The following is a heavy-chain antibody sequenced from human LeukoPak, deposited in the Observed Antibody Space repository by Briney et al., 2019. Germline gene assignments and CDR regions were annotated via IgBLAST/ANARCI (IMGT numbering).Heavy chain of an antibody. CDR3: AREGPGYYYYYMDV. Sequence: GGSLRLSCAASGFTFSSYSMNWVRQAPGKGLEWVSYISSSSSTIYYADSVKGRFTISRDNAKNSLYLQMNSLRAEDTAVYYCAREGPGYYYYYMDVWGKGTTVTVSS. CDR1: GFTFSSYS. V-gene: IGHV3-48*01. CDR2: ISSSSSTI. J-gene: IGHJ6*03.